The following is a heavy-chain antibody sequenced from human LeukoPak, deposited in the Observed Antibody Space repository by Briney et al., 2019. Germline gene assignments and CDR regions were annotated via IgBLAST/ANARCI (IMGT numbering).Heavy chain of an antibody. J-gene: IGHJ4*02. CDR2: IYSGGST. CDR1: GFTVSSNY. CDR3: ARGISGYPLVY. D-gene: IGHD3-22*01. V-gene: IGHV3-53*01. Sequence: PGGSLRLSCAASGFTVSSNYMSWVRQAPGKGLEWVSVIYSGGSTYYADSVKGRFTISRDNSKNTLYLQMNSLRAEDTAMYYCARGISGYPLVYWGQGTLVTVSS.